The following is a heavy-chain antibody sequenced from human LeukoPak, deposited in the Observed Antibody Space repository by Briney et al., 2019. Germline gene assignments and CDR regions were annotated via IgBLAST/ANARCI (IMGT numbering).Heavy chain of an antibody. D-gene: IGHD3-22*01. CDR2: IYYSGSN. V-gene: IGHV4-59*12. CDR3: ARSDSYYDSSAWDP. CDR1: GGSINNYY. Sequence: SETLSLTCTVSGGSINNYYWSWIRQPPGKGLEWIGHIYYSGSNKNNPSLKSRVTMTVDTSKNQFSLKLTSVTAADTAVYYCARSDSYYDSSAWDPWGQGTLVTVSS. J-gene: IGHJ5*02.